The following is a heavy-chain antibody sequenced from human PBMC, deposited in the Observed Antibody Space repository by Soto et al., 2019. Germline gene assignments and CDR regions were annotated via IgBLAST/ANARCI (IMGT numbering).Heavy chain of an antibody. J-gene: IGHJ4*01. D-gene: IGHD2-15*01. Sequence: EVQLVESGGVVIQPGGSLRLSCAASGFTFDDYTMHWVRQAPGKGLEWVSLISWDGTTKYYADSVKGRFTISRDNIKNSLYLQMNRLRTADTAFYYCAKAAIRRYCSGGSCYRYFDYWGQGTLVTVSS. CDR1: GFTFDDYT. CDR3: AKAAIRRYCSGGSCYRYFDY. V-gene: IGHV3-43*01. CDR2: ISWDGTTK.